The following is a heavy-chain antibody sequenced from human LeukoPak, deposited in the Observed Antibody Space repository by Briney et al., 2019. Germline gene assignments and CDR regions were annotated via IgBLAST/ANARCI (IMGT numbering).Heavy chain of an antibody. D-gene: IGHD5-24*01. CDR2: ISAYNGNT. CDR3: AREPPTEEMATVHFDY. V-gene: IGHV1-18*04. Sequence: VASVKVSCKASGYTFTSYGISWVRQAPGQGLEWMGWISAYNGNTNYAQKLQGRVTMTTDTSTSTAYMELSSLRSEDTAVYYCAREPPTEEMATVHFDYWGQGTLVTVSS. J-gene: IGHJ4*02. CDR1: GYTFTSYG.